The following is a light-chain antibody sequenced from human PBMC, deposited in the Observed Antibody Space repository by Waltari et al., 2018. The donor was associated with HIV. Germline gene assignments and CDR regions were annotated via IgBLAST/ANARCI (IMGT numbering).Light chain of an antibody. V-gene: IGLV2-14*01. J-gene: IGLJ3*02. CDR3: SSYTITNTWV. CDR1: HSDIGTFDF. CDR2: RVT. Sequence: QSALAQPASMSGSPGQSVTISCAGSHSDIGTFDFVSWYQQLPAKAPKLLSYRVTFRPSGVPSRFSASKSANTASLTISDLQTEDEAHYYCSSYTITNTWVFGGGTLLTVL.